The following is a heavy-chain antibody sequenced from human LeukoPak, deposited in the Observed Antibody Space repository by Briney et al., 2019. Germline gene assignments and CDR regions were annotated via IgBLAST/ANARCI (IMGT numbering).Heavy chain of an antibody. CDR2: IKWDGGRT. D-gene: IGHD6-13*01. J-gene: IGHJ4*02. Sequence: PGGSLRLSCAASVFTFDDHGISGVPQAPGRGRGGASGIKWDGGRTGYADSVKGRFTISRDNAKNSVYLQMNSLRAEDTALYYCARGSGSSWYFYFDYWGQGTLVTVSS. CDR3: ARGSGSSWYFYFDY. V-gene: IGHV3-20*04. CDR1: VFTFDDHG.